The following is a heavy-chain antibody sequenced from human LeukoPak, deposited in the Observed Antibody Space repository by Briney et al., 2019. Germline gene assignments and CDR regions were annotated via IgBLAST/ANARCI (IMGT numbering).Heavy chain of an antibody. V-gene: IGHV1-2*02. J-gene: IGHJ3*02. Sequence: GASVTVSCKASGYTFTGYYMHWVRQAPGQALEWTGWINPNSGGTDYAQKLQGRVTMTRDTSISTAYMELSRLRSDDTAVYYCASSSHYTFDIWGQGTMVTVSS. CDR1: GYTFTGYY. CDR2: INPNSGGT. CDR3: ASSSHYTFDI. D-gene: IGHD2-15*01.